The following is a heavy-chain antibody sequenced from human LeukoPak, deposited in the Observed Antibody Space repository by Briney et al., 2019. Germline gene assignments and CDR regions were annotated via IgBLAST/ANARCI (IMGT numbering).Heavy chain of an antibody. CDR2: INPNTGVT. V-gene: IGHV1-2*02. CDR3: ARALGGTNYGAYFDY. CDR1: GYTFTHYY. Sequence: ASVKVSCKASGYTFTHYYMHWVRQAPGQGLEWMAWINPNTGVTNCAQNFQGRVTMTRDTSVSTAYMELSGLRSDDTAVYYCARALGGTNYGAYFDYWGQGTQVSVSS. D-gene: IGHD4-17*01. J-gene: IGHJ4*02.